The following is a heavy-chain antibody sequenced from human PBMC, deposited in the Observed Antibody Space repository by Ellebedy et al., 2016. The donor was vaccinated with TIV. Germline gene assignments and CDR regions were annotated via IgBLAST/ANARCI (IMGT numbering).Heavy chain of an antibody. CDR3: ARVHGDEQNLDY. Sequence: ASVKVSCKVSGYTLTELSMHWVRQAPGKGLEWMGGFDPEDGETIYAQKFQGRVTMTEDTSTDTAYMELSSLRSEDTAVYYCARVHGDEQNLDYWGQGTLVTVSS. J-gene: IGHJ4*02. D-gene: IGHD1-14*01. V-gene: IGHV1-24*01. CDR2: FDPEDGET. CDR1: GYTLTELS.